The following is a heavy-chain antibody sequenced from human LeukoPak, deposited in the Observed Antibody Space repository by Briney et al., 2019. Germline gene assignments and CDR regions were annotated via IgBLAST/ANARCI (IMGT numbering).Heavy chain of an antibody. CDR1: GLTASHNVNNA. D-gene: IGHD2-21*01. Sequence: GGSLRLSCAASGLTASHNVNNAMSWVRHAPGKGLEWVSGITTSGSTYYADSVKGRFTISRENSNNTLYLHMDSLRAEDTAIYYCAKAPVWNYYYGLDVWGQGTTVTVSS. J-gene: IGHJ6*02. CDR3: AKAPVWNYYYGLDV. V-gene: IGHV3-23*01. CDR2: ITTSGST.